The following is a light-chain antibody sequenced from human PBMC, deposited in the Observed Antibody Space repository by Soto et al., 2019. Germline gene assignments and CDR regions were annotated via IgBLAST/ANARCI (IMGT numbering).Light chain of an antibody. CDR3: QHYGGMWA. J-gene: IGKJ1*01. CDR2: KAS. V-gene: IGKV1-5*03. Sequence: DIQMTQSASTLSASVGDRVTITCRASQSIDSWLAWYQHKPGKAPKLLIFKASTLETGVPSRFSGSGSETEFILTISSLQPDDFATYCCQHYGGMWAFGQGTKVDI. CDR1: QSIDSW.